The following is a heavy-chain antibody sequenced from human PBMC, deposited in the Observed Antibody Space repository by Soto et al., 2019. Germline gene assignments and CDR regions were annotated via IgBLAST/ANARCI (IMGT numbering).Heavy chain of an antibody. CDR3: GRAETTKYDSSGYGY. CDR2: INGDGSIT. V-gene: IGHV3-74*03. J-gene: IGHJ1*01. D-gene: IGHD3-22*01. Sequence: EVQLVESGGDLVQPGGSLRLSCAASGFTFSSYWMHWVRQVPGKGLEWVARINGDGSITSHADSVTGRFTISRDNAKDTVDLQMRRLRAEDTGVYYCGRAETTKYDSSGYGYWGQGVRVIVSS. CDR1: GFTFSSYW.